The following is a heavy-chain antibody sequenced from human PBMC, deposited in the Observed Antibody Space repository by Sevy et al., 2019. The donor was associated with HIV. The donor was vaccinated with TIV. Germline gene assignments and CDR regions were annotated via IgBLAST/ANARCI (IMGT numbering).Heavy chain of an antibody. J-gene: IGHJ3*02. V-gene: IGHV1-24*01. CDR2: FDPEDGET. Sequence: ASVKVSCKVSGYTLTELSMHWVRQAPGKGLEWMGGFDPEDGETIYAQKFQGRVTMTEDTSTDTAYMELSSLRSEDTAVYYCATAPGRVTNFDAFDIWGQGTIVTVSS. CDR3: ATAPGRVTNFDAFDI. D-gene: IGHD1-1*01. CDR1: GYTLTELS.